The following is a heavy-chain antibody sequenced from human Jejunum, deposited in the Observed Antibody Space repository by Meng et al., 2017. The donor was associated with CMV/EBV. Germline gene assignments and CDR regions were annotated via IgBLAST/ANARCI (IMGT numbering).Heavy chain of an antibody. V-gene: IGHV4-4*01. CDR1: GGALSGTNG. CDR3: GDPPAGY. J-gene: IGHJ4*02. CDR2: IFHSGDT. Sequence: SLCRAYVVSGGALSGTNGWDWVRQPPGGGMEWIGEIFHSGDTNYNPSFKSRVTISIDNSKNQFSLKLTSVTAADTAVYFCGDPPAGYWGQGVLVTVSS.